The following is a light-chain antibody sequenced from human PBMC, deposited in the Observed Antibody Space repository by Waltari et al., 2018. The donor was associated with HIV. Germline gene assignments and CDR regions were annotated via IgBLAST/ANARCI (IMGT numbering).Light chain of an antibody. CDR1: SLRANY. J-gene: IGLJ3*02. V-gene: IGLV3-19*01. CDR3: NSRNTNTNHWV. CDR2: GKN. Sequence: SSELTQDPAVSVALGQTVRITCKAHSLRANYASWYQQKPGQAPVLVIYGKNNRPSGIPDRFSGSTSGNTASLTITGAQAEDEADYYCNSRNTNTNHWVFGGGTKLTVL.